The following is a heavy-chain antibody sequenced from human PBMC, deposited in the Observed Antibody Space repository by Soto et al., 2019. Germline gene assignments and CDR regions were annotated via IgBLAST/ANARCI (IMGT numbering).Heavy chain of an antibody. D-gene: IGHD6-13*01. CDR3: ARTESRPQDFDY. Sequence: QVQLVQSGAEVKKPGASVKVSCKASGYTFTSYGITWVRQAPGQGLEWMGWINPYHGNTNYAQKLQGRVTMTTYTSTSTAYTELRSRRSDDTAVYYCARTESRPQDFDYWGQGTLVSVSS. CDR1: GYTFTSYG. J-gene: IGHJ4*02. CDR2: INPYHGNT. V-gene: IGHV1-18*01.